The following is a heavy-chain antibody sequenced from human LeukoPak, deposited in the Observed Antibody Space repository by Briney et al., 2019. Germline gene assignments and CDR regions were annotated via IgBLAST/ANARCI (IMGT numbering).Heavy chain of an antibody. CDR3: ARDRYCSGGSCYSGILDY. V-gene: IGHV3-7*03. J-gene: IGHJ4*02. Sequence: GGSLRLSCAASGFRFNTYWMSWVRQAPGKGLEWVANIKQDGNEKYYADSVKGRFTISRDNGKNSLDLQMNSLRAEDTAVYYCARDRYCSGGSCYSGILDYWGQGTLVTVSS. CDR2: IKQDGNEK. D-gene: IGHD2-15*01. CDR1: GFRFNTYW.